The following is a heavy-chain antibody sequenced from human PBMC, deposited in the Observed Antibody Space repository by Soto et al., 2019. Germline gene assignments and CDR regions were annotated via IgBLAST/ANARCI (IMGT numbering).Heavy chain of an antibody. V-gene: IGHV4-30-4*01. Sequence: TLSLTCSVSGASVRSGDYYWSCIRQAPGKGLEWIGYIYNSGGSYYNPSLKGRLTISIDTSKNQFSLKLNSVTAADTAIYYCVGTGTTDDYWGRGTLVTVSS. CDR3: VGTGTTDDY. CDR2: IYNSGGS. CDR1: GASVRSGDYY. J-gene: IGHJ4*02. D-gene: IGHD4-17*01.